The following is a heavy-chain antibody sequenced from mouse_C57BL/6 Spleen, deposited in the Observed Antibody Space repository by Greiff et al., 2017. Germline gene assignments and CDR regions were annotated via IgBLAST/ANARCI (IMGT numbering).Heavy chain of an antibody. Sequence: VKLQQPGAELVRPGSSVKLSCKASGYTFTSYWMHWVKQRPIQGLEWIGNIDPSDSETHYNQKFKDKATLTVDQSSSTAYMQLSSLTSEDSAVYYCARGTGYFDYWGQGTTLTVSS. D-gene: IGHD4-1*01. V-gene: IGHV1-52*01. CDR3: ARGTGYFDY. J-gene: IGHJ2*01. CDR2: IDPSDSET. CDR1: GYTFTSYW.